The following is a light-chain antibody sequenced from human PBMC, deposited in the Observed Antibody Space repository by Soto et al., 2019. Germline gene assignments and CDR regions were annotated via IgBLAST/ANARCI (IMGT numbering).Light chain of an antibody. CDR2: AAS. CDR1: QSISSTY. V-gene: IGKV3-20*01. CDR3: QQYFGSLYT. J-gene: IGKJ2*01. Sequence: SVLTQSPGTLSLSPGEGATLSCRTSQSISSTYLAWYQQRPGQAPRLLIYAASSRATGIPDRFSGSGSGTDFTLTISRLEPEDFAVYYCQQYFGSLYTFGQGTKLEF.